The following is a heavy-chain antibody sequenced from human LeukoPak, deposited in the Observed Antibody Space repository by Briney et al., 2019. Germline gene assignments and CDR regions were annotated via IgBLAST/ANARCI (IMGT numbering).Heavy chain of an antibody. Sequence: PGGSLRLSCAASGFTFSSYEMNWVRQAPGEGLEWISYISSSAGAIYYADSVKGRFTISRDSARRSLFLQMNSLRDEDTAVYYCARDIHWAFDYWGQGTLVTVSS. J-gene: IGHJ4*02. CDR3: ARDIHWAFDY. V-gene: IGHV3-48*03. CDR2: ISSSAGAI. CDR1: GFTFSSYE. D-gene: IGHD7-27*01.